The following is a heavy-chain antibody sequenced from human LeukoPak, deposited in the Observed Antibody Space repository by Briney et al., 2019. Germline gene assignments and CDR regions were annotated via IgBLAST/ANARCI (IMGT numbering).Heavy chain of an antibody. Sequence: PGGSLRLSCAASGFSVSNTYMSWVRQAPGKGLEWVSIIYSGGNTYYADSVKGRFTISRDNSKNTLYLQMNRLRPEDTAVYYCARVWGLAVAGGEIEYWGQGTLVTVSS. CDR2: IYSGGNT. V-gene: IGHV3-53*01. D-gene: IGHD6-13*01. CDR1: GFSVSNTY. J-gene: IGHJ4*02. CDR3: ARVWGLAVAGGEIEY.